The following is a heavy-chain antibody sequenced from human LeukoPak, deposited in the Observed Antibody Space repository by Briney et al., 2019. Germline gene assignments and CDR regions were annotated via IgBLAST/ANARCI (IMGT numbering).Heavy chain of an antibody. J-gene: IGHJ5*02. V-gene: IGHV1-2*02. Sequence: ASVKVSCKASGYTFTGYYMHWVRQAPGQGLEWMGWINPNSSGTNYAQKFQGRVTMTRDTSISTAYMELSRLRSDDTAVYYCARGGGDIAAARTDPWGQGTLVTVSS. CDR2: INPNSSGT. CDR3: ARGGGDIAAARTDP. D-gene: IGHD6-13*01. CDR1: GYTFTGYY.